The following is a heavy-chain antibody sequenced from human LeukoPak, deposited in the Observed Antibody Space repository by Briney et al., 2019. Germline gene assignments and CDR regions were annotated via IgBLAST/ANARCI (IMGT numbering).Heavy chain of an antibody. V-gene: IGHV1-2*02. J-gene: IGHJ4*02. D-gene: IGHD3-9*01. CDR3: ARDFDWGPDY. Sequence: SSVTVSCKTSGFTFTDHYFHWVRQAPGQALEWMGWINGKRGDTNYAQKFQDRVTMTRDTSISTFYIQLSSLTADGTAVYYCARDFDWGPDYWGQGTLVTVSS. CDR1: GFTFTDHY. CDR2: INGKRGDT.